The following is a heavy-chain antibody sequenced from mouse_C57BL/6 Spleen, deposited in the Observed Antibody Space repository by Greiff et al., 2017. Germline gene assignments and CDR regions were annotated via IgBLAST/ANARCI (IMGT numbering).Heavy chain of an antibody. CDR2: IHPNSGST. Sequence: QVQLQQPGAELVKPGASVKLSCKASGYTFTSYWMHWVKQRPGQGLEWIGMIHPNSGSTNYNEKFKSKATLTVDKSSSTAYMQLSSLTSEDSAVYYCAREGFITTVVAKAYWGQGTLVTVSA. CDR1: GYTFTSYW. J-gene: IGHJ3*01. V-gene: IGHV1-64*01. CDR3: AREGFITTVVAKAY. D-gene: IGHD1-1*01.